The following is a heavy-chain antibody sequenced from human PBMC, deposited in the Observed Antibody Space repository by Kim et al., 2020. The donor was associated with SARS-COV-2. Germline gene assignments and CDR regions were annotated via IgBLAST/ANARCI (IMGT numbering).Heavy chain of an antibody. CDR3: AKRLNRVVVVAATDYFDY. D-gene: IGHD2-15*01. Sequence: GGSLRLSCAASGFTFSSYAMSWVRQAPGKGLEWVSAISGSGGSTYYADSVKGRFTISRDKSKNTLYLQMNSLRAEDTAVYYCAKRLNRVVVVAATDYFDYWGQGTLVTVSS. CDR1: GFTFSSYA. CDR2: ISGSGGST. J-gene: IGHJ4*02. V-gene: IGHV3-23*01.